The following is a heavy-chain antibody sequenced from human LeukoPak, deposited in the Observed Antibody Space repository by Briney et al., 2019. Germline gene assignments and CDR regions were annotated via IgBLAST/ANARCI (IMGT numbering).Heavy chain of an antibody. V-gene: IGHV3-30-3*01. Sequence: GGSLRLSCAASGFTFSRHAMHWVRQAPGKGLEWVAVISYDGSNKYYADSVKGRFTISRDNSKNTLYLQMNSLRTEDTAVFYCVRDIRGQHHFDYWGQGTLVTVSS. CDR1: GFTFSRHA. J-gene: IGHJ4*02. CDR3: VRDIRGQHHFDY. CDR2: ISYDGSNK.